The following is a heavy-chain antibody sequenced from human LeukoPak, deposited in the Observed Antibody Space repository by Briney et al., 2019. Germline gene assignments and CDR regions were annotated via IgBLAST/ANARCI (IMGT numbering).Heavy chain of an antibody. CDR3: ARERVVPAAEVYYFDY. CDR1: GFTVSSNY. V-gene: IGHV3-66*01. D-gene: IGHD2-2*01. CDR2: IYSGGST. J-gene: IGHJ4*02. Sequence: GGSLRLSCAASGFTVSSNYMSWVRQAPGKGLEWVSVIYSGGSTYYADSVKGRFTISRDNSKNTLYLQMNSLRAEDMAVYYCARERVVPAAEVYYFDYWGQGTLVTVSS.